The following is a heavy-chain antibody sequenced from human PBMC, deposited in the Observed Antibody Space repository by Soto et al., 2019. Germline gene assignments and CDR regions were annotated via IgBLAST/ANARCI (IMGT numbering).Heavy chain of an antibody. CDR2: VYYSGNT. V-gene: IGHV4-30-4*08. Sequence: QVQLQESGPGLVKPSQTLSLTCTVPGDSFISDEYYWSWIRQPPGKSPEWIGYVYYSGNTYYNPSLKSRVFISVDRSKNQFSLELISVTAADTAVYYCARDSDYWSRGTLVTVSS. CDR3: ARDSDY. CDR1: GDSFISDEYY. J-gene: IGHJ4*02.